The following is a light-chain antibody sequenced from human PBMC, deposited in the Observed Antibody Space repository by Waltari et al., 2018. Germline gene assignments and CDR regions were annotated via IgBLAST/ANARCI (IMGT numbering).Light chain of an antibody. Sequence: EIMLTQSPATLSLFAGERATLPCRASESVSRYLGWYQQKPGQAPRLLIYDTSIRATGVPARFIGSGYGTDFTLTISSLEPEDFALYFCQQRSLWPLTFGGGTKVEI. J-gene: IGKJ4*01. CDR2: DTS. CDR1: ESVSRY. CDR3: QQRSLWPLT. V-gene: IGKV3-11*01.